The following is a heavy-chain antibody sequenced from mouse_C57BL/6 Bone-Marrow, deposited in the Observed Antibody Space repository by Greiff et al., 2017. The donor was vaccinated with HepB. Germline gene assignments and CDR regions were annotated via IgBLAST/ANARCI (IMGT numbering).Heavy chain of an antibody. CDR2: INPGSGGT. CDR3: ARSPYYSNYDFDY. CDR1: GYAFTNYL. J-gene: IGHJ2*01. D-gene: IGHD2-5*01. V-gene: IGHV1-54*01. Sequence: VQLQQSGAELVRPGTSVKVSCKASGYAFTNYLIEWVKQRPGQGLEWIGVINPGSGGTNYNEKFKGKATLTADQSSSTAYMQLSSLTSEDSAVYFCARSPYYSNYDFDYWGQGTTLTVSS.